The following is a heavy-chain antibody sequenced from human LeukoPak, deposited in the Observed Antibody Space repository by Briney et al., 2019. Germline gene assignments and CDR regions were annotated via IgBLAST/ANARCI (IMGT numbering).Heavy chain of an antibody. CDR1: GFTFSDYY. CDR3: ARADCSSSSCSEFDY. J-gene: IGHJ4*02. V-gene: IGHV3-11*04. D-gene: IGHD2-2*01. Sequence: GGSLRLSCAASGFTFSDYYMSWIRQAPGKGLEGVSYIRSSGSIKFYADSVGGRFTISGDNAKNSLYLQMNSLRAEDTAVYYCARADCSSSSCSEFDYWGQGPLVTVSS. CDR2: IRSSGSIK.